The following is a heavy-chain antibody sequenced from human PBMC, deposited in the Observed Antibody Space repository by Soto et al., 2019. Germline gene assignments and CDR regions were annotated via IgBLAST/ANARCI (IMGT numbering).Heavy chain of an antibody. CDR2: VSYDGRVQ. CDR1: GFTFNNYG. Sequence: QVQLVDSGGGVVQPGGSLRLSCAASGFTFNNYGMHWVRQAPGEGLEWVAVVSYDGRVQYYADSAKGRFTISRDNSKNTLYLQMNSLRDEDTAVYYCAKEISPKAGKWYFDLWGRGTLVTVSS. CDR3: AKEISPKAGKWYFDL. V-gene: IGHV3-30*18. D-gene: IGHD6-19*01. J-gene: IGHJ2*01.